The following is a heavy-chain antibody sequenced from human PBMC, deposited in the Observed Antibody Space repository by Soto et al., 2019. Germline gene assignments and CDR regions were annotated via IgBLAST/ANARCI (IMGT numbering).Heavy chain of an antibody. V-gene: IGHV3-33*01. CDR3: ARDRLGAIEVVVAAKTPRNAGKNYYMDV. D-gene: IGHD2-15*01. CDR1: GFTFSSYG. CDR2: IWYDGSNK. J-gene: IGHJ6*03. Sequence: GGSLRLSCAASGFTFSSYGMHWVRQAPGKGLEWVAVIWYDGSNKYYADSVKGRFTISRDNSKNTLYLQMNSLGAEDTAVYYCARDRLGAIEVVVAAKTPRNAGKNYYMDVWGKGTTVTVSS.